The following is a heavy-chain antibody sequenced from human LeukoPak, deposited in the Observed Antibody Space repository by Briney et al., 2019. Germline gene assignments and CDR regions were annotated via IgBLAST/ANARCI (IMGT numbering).Heavy chain of an antibody. J-gene: IGHJ4*02. Sequence: PSETLSITCAVSGASIISVNWWKWVRQPPGKGLEWIGEIYHSGSTNYNPSLKSRLTMSVDKSKNQFSLKLTSVTAADTAVYYCTGYCSGANCRDYWGPGTLVTVSS. D-gene: IGHD2-15*01. CDR1: GASIISVNW. V-gene: IGHV4-4*02. CDR3: TGYCSGANCRDY. CDR2: IYHSGST.